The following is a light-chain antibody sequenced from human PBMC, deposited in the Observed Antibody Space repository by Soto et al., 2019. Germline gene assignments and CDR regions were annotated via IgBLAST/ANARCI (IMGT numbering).Light chain of an antibody. V-gene: IGKV1-39*01. CDR2: GAS. CDR1: QRISTY. Sequence: DIQMTQTPSSLSASVGDRVTITCRASQRISTYLNWYQQKPGKAPNLLIYGASTLQSGAPSRFSGSGSGAAFTLTISSLQPEDFATYYCQQSYTTPRTFGQGTKVEVK. J-gene: IGKJ1*01. CDR3: QQSYTTPRT.